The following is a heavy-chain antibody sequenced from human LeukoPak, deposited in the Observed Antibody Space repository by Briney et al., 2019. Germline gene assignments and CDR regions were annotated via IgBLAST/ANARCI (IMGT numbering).Heavy chain of an antibody. CDR3: ARATVITSLEY. CDR2: INPNSGGT. V-gene: IGHV1-2*02. Sequence: ASVKVSCKASGYTFTGYYIHWVRQAPGQGLEWMGWINPNSGGTNYAQKFQGRVTMTRDTSISTAYMVLSSLRSDDTAVYYCARATVITSLEYWGQGTLVTVSS. J-gene: IGHJ4*02. CDR1: GYTFTGYY. D-gene: IGHD4-23*01.